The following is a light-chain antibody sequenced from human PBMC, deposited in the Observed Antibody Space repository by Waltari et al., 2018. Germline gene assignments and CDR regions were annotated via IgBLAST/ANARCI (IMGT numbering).Light chain of an antibody. CDR3: QQGSSFPPT. CDR2: AVS. V-gene: IGKV1-12*01. CDR1: QDIGSA. J-gene: IGKJ1*01. Sequence: EIQMTQSPSSVSASVGDRVTLTCRAGQDIGSALAWYQQKPGQAPNLLIYAVSSLQSGVPSRFSGSGSGTDFTLTISSLQPEDVATYYCQQGSSFPPTFGQGTKVEIK.